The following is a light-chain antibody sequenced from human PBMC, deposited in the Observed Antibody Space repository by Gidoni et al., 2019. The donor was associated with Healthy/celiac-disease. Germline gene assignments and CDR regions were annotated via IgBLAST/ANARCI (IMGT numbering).Light chain of an antibody. CDR3: QQYYSIPLT. CDR2: WAS. J-gene: IGKJ5*01. Sequence: DIVMTQSPDSLAVSLGERATINCKSSQSVLYSSNNKNYLAWYQQKPGQFPKLLIDWASTRESGVPDRFSGSGSGTDFTLTISSLQAEDVAIYYCQQYYSIPLTFGQGTRLEIK. CDR1: QSVLYSSNNKNY. V-gene: IGKV4-1*01.